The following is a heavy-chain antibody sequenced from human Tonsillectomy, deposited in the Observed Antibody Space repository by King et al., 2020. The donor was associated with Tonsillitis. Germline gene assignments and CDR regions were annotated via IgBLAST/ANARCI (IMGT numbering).Heavy chain of an antibody. J-gene: IGHJ4*02. Sequence: QVQLVESGGSVVQPGRALRLSCAASGFTFRIYAMHWVRQAPGKGLEWVALISNDGDNKYYADSVKGRYTISRDNSKNTLYLQMNSLRAEDTAVYYCTRDGDGNFASWGQGTLVTVSP. V-gene: IGHV3-30-3*01. CDR3: TRDGDGNFAS. D-gene: IGHD1-1*01. CDR1: GFTFRIYA. CDR2: ISNDGDNK.